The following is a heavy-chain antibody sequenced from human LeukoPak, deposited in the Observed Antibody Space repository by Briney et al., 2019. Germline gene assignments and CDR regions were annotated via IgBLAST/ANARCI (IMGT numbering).Heavy chain of an antibody. CDR2: IDTAGGT. Sequence: GGSLRLSCAASGFTFSNYDMHWVRQATGKALEWVSAIDTAGGTYCLGSVKGRFTISRENSKNSLYLQMDTLRAEDTAVYFCVRELMGPGRYYYMDAWGKGTTVTVSS. J-gene: IGHJ6*03. CDR3: VRELMGPGRYYYMDA. CDR1: GFTFSNYD. V-gene: IGHV3-13*01. D-gene: IGHD2-8*01.